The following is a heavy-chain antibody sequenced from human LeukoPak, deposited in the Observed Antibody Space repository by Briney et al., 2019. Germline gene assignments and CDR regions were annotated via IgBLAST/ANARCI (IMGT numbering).Heavy chain of an antibody. J-gene: IGHJ3*02. CDR1: GFTVSSNY. D-gene: IGHD6-13*01. Sequence: PGGSLRLSCAASGFTVSSNYMSWVRQAPGKGLQWVSVIYTGGSTYYADSVKGRFTISRDNSNNTLYLQMNSLKTEDTDVSYFRRDGRYCSTVGAFYIWGQGIMVTVSS. CDR3: RRDGRYCSTVGAFYI. CDR2: IYTGGST. V-gene: IGHV3-66*01.